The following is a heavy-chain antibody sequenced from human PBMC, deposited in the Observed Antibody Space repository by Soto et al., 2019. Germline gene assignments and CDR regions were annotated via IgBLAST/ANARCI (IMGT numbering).Heavy chain of an antibody. CDR3: VREGVDYYDTSGRSS. V-gene: IGHV4-61*01. D-gene: IGHD3-22*01. Sequence: SETLSLTCTVSGGSVSSGSYYWSWIRQPPGKGLEWIGYISYSGSTNYNPSLKSRLTISVDTSKNQFSLKLSSVTAADTAVYFCVREGVDYYDTSGRSSWGQGTLVTVSS. CDR2: ISYSGST. CDR1: GGSVSSGSYY. J-gene: IGHJ4*02.